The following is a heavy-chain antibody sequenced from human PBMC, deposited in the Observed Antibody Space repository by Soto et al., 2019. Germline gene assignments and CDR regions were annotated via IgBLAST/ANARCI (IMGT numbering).Heavy chain of an antibody. CDR1: GGSVTRGEEY. V-gene: IGHV4-30-4*01. CDR2: ISNSGST. D-gene: IGHD4-17*01. Sequence: SVTRSLACTGAGGSVTRGEEYWSWIRQSPGKGLEWIGYISNSGSTGYNPSLKTRLSMSVDRSKNQFTLRLTSVTAAYTAAYFCPPERGSTYGYFDDWAQGTQVTVSS. CDR3: PPERGSTYGYFDD. J-gene: IGHJ4*02.